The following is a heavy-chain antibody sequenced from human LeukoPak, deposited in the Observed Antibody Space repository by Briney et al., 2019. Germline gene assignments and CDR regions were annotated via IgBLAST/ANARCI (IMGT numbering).Heavy chain of an antibody. CDR3: ADWIGSSSRDY. J-gene: IGHJ4*02. CDR1: GLTFSTYA. V-gene: IGHV3-23*01. D-gene: IGHD6-6*01. CDR2: INSNGDEI. Sequence: GGSLRLSCAASGLTFSTYAMTWVRQAPGKGLEWVSGINSNGDEIYYADSVRGRFTICCVYSNNALYLKIDLRSAEETALYYIADWIGSSSRDYWGQGTLVTVSS.